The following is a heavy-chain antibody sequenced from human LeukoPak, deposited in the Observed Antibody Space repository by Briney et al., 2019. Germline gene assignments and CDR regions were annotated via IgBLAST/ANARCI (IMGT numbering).Heavy chain of an antibody. CDR2: IYYSGST. D-gene: IGHD3-3*01. CDR3: ARHPFDFWSGPDY. V-gene: IGHV4-59*08. J-gene: IGHJ4*02. Sequence: SETLSLTCTVSGGSISSYYWSWIRQPPGKGLEWIGCIYYSGSTNYNPSLKSRVTISVDTSKNQFSLKLSSVTAADTAVYYCARHPFDFWSGPDYWGQGTLVTVSS. CDR1: GGSISSYY.